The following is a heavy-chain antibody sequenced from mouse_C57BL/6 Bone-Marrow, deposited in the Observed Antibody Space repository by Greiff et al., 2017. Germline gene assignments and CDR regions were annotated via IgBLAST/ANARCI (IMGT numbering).Heavy chain of an antibody. CDR3: AEANGAGFAY. V-gene: IGHV1-42*01. CDR1: GYSFTGYY. CDR2: INPSTGGT. D-gene: IGHD4-1*01. J-gene: IGHJ3*01. Sequence: VQLQQSGPELVKPGASVKISCKASGYSFTGYYMNWVKQSPEKSLEWIGEINPSTGGTTYNQKFKAKATLTVDKSSSTAYMQLKSLTSEDSAVYYCAEANGAGFAYWGQGTLVTVSA.